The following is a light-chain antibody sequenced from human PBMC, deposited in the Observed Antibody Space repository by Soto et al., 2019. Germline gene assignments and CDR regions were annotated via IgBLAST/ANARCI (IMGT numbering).Light chain of an antibody. CDR3: SSYVDSFSVI. Sequence: QSALTQPPSASGSPGQSVTISCTGTSSDVGGYNFVSWYQQHPGKAPKFMIYEVTKRPSGVPDRFSGSKSGNTASLTVSGLQAEDEADYYCSSYVDSFSVIFGGGTKLTVL. J-gene: IGLJ2*01. CDR2: EVT. CDR1: SSDVGGYNF. V-gene: IGLV2-8*01.